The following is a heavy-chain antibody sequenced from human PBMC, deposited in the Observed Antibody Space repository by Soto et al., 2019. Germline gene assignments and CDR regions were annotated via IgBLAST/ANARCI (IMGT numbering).Heavy chain of an antibody. CDR2: IYYSGST. V-gene: IGHV4-39*01. Sequence: SETLSLTCTVSGGSISSSSYYWGWIRHPPGKGLEWIGSIYYSGSTYYNPSLKSRVTISVDTSKNQFSLKLSSVTAADTAVYYCARPVGSTSSFNWFDPWGEGTLVTVSS. J-gene: IGHJ5*02. CDR1: GGSISSSSYY. D-gene: IGHD3-10*01. CDR3: ARPVGSTSSFNWFDP.